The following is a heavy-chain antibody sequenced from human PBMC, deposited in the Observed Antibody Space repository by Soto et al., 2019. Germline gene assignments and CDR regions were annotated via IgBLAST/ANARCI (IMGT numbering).Heavy chain of an antibody. CDR1: GFTFTSSA. Sequence: SVKVSCKASGFTFTSSAVQWVRQARGQRLEWIGWIVVGSGNTNYAQKFQERVTITRDMSTSTAYMELSSLRSEDTAVYYCAAPHNSAYYDFWSGYYGMDVWGQGTTVTVSS. CDR2: IVVGSGNT. CDR3: AAPHNSAYYDFWSGYYGMDV. V-gene: IGHV1-58*01. J-gene: IGHJ6*02. D-gene: IGHD3-3*01.